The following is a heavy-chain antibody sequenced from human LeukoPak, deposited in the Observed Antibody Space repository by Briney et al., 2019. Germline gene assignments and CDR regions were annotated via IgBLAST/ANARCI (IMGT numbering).Heavy chain of an antibody. D-gene: IGHD2-15*01. CDR3: ARVGYCGDGNCYRGYYFDF. J-gene: IGHJ4*02. V-gene: IGHV3-30-3*01. CDR1: GFTISSYA. Sequence: GGSLRLSCAASGFTISSYAMHWVRQAPGKGLEWVAVISYDGSNKYYADSVKGRFTISRDNSKNTLYLQMNSLRAEDTAVYYCARVGYCGDGNCYRGYYFDFWGQGTLVTVSS. CDR2: ISYDGSNK.